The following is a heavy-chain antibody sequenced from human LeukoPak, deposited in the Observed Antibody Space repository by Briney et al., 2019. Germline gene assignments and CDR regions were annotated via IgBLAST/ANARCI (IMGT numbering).Heavy chain of an antibody. CDR1: RFTFSSYG. V-gene: IGHV3-30*18. J-gene: IGHJ4*02. CDR2: ISYDGSNK. D-gene: IGHD4-23*01. Sequence: GGSLRLSCAASRFTFSSYGMHWVRQAPGKGLEWVAIISYDGSNKYYADSVKGRFTISRDNSKNTLYLQMNSLRAEDTAVYYCAKSGNLPFDYWGQGTLVTVSS. CDR3: AKSGNLPFDY.